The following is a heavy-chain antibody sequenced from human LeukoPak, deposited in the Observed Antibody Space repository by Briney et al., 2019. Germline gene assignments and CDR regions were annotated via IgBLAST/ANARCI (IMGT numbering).Heavy chain of an antibody. V-gene: IGHV3-21*01. CDR2: ISSSSSYI. CDR3: ARDHGAITMVRGVPYFDY. Sequence: PGGSLRLSCAASGFTFSTYNMNWVRQAPGKGLEWVSSISSSSSYIYYADSVKGRFTISRDNSKNTLYLQMNSLRAEDTAVYYCARDHGAITMVRGVPYFDYWGQGTLVTVSS. D-gene: IGHD3-10*01. CDR1: GFTFSTYN. J-gene: IGHJ4*02.